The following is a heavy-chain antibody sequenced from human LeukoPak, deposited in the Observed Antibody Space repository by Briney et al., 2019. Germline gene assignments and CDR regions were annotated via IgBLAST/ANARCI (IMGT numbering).Heavy chain of an antibody. CDR3: VKNDGWFHLAQ. V-gene: IGHV3-7*03. J-gene: IGHJ4*02. CDR2: IKNDGSET. D-gene: IGHD6-19*01. Sequence: GGSLRLSCAVSGFNFRDHWMDWVRQAPGKGLQWVGHIKNDGSETYYPDSLKGRFSISRDNTNNALYLQMNSPRVEDTAVYYCVKNDGWFHLAQWGQGTLVTVSS. CDR1: GFNFRDHW.